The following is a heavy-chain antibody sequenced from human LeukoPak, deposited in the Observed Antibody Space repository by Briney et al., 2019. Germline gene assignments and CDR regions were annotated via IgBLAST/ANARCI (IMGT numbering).Heavy chain of an antibody. CDR1: GGSISSYY. D-gene: IGHD6-13*01. Sequence: SETLSLTCTVSGGSISSYYWSWIRQPPGKGLEWIGYIYYSGSTNYNPSLKSRVTVSVDTSKNQFSLKLSSVTAADTAVYYCARGYSSSWYPDYWGQGTMVTVSS. V-gene: IGHV4-59*01. CDR2: IYYSGST. CDR3: ARGYSSSWYPDY. J-gene: IGHJ4*02.